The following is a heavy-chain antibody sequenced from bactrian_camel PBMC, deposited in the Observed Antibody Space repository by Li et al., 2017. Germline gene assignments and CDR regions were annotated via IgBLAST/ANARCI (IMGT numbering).Heavy chain of an antibody. Sequence: VQLVESGGGSAHAGGSLKLSCVASGFASATFGHPCMAWFRQAPGKEREGVAATVTAGGSIDYADSVRGRFTISRDNAENAVYLQMNSLKSEDTALYYCATVASRSWDNGGNDFQDWGQGTQVTVS. CDR2: TVTAGGSI. J-gene: IGHJ4*01. CDR1: GFASATFGHPC. D-gene: IGHD6*01. V-gene: IGHV3S1*01. CDR3: ATVASRSWDNGGNDFQD.